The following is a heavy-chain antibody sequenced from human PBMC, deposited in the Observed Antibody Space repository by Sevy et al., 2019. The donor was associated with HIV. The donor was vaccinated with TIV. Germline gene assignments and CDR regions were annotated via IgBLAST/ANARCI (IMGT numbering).Heavy chain of an antibody. J-gene: IGHJ4*02. CDR2: IGSTGPTI. CDR3: ARPGSGWFEFDS. D-gene: IGHD6-19*01. V-gene: IGHV3-48*02. CDR1: GFTFSRYS. Sequence: GGSLRLSCVASGFTFSRYSMNWVRQAPGKGLEWVSNIGSTGPTIYYADSVKGRFTVSRDNAKNSLYLQMNSLREEDTAVYYCARPGSGWFEFDSWGQGTLVTVSS.